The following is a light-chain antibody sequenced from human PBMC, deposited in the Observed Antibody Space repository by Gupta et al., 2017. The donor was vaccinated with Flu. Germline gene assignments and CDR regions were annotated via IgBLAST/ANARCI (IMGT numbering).Light chain of an antibody. V-gene: IGLV2-8*01. CDR1: SSDVGGYNY. CDR2: EVT. Sequence: QSALTQPPSASGSPGPSVTISCTGTSSDVGGYNYVSWYQQHPGKAPKLMIYEVTKRPPGVPDRFSGSKSGNTASLTVSGLQAEDEADYYCSSYAGGNTFVFGTGTKVTVL. CDR3: SSYAGGNTFV. J-gene: IGLJ1*01.